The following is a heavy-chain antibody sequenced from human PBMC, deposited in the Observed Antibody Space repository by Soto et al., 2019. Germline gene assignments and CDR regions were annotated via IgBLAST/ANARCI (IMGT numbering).Heavy chain of an antibody. V-gene: IGHV2-5*02. CDR2: IYWDGDK. Sequence: QITLKESGPTLVKPTQTVTLTCNFSGFSLSTIAVGVGWIRQPPGKALEWLALIYWDGDKSYSPSLKSRLTITKDTSINQVVLTMTNMDPVDTATYFWVHLPYLGAFDVWGQGTLVTVSS. CDR1: GFSLSTIAVG. J-gene: IGHJ3*01. CDR3: VHLPYLGAFDV. D-gene: IGHD7-27*01.